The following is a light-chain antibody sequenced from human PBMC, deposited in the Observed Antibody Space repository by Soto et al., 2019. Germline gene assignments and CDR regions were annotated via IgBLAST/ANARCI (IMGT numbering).Light chain of an antibody. CDR1: SSDVGGYNL. Sequence: QSALTQPASVSGSPGQSITISCSGTSSDVGGYNLVSWYQQHPDKAPKLMIYEVSKRPSGVSNRFSGSKSGNTASLTISGLQAEDEADYYCCSYADSSIHVFGSGTKLTVL. CDR2: EVS. J-gene: IGLJ1*01. CDR3: CSYADSSIHV. V-gene: IGLV2-23*02.